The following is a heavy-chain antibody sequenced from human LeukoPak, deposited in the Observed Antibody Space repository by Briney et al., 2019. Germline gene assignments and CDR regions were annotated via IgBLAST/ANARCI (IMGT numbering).Heavy chain of an antibody. CDR3: ARYGDYEGTVGYYFDY. CDR1: GGSISSSSYY. J-gene: IGHJ4*02. V-gene: IGHV4-39*07. CDR2: IYYSGST. D-gene: IGHD4-17*01. Sequence: SETLSLTCTVSGGSISSSSYYWGWIRQPPGKGLEWIGSIYYSGSTYYNPSLKSRVTISVDTSKNQFSLKLSSVTAADTAVYYCARYGDYEGTVGYYFDYWGQGTLVTVSS.